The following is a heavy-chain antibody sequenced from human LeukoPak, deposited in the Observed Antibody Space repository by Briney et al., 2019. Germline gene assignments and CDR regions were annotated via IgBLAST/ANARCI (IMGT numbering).Heavy chain of an antibody. J-gene: IGHJ6*03. CDR3: ARVASGYSYGYPHHYYYYMDV. D-gene: IGHD5-18*01. CDR2: VYYSGSA. V-gene: IGHV4-59*11. CDR1: GDSISGQY. Sequence: PSETLSLTCTVSGDSISGQYWGWIRQPPGKGLEWIGSVYYSGSAYYNASLKSRVSILVDKSKSQFSLRLSTVTAADTVVYYCARVASGYSYGYPHHYYYYMDVWGKGTTVTVSS.